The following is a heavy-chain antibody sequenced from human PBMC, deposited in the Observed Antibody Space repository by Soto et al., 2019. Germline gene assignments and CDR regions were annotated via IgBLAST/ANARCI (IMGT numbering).Heavy chain of an antibody. CDR3: AREDTAMVVGYYGMDV. Sequence: GGSLRLSCAASGFTFSSYAMHWVRQAPGKGLEWVAVISYDGSNKYYADSVKGRFTISRDNSKNTLYLQMNSLRAEDTAVYYCAREDTAMVVGYYGMDVWGQGTTVTVS. CDR1: GFTFSSYA. J-gene: IGHJ6*02. V-gene: IGHV3-30-3*01. CDR2: ISYDGSNK. D-gene: IGHD5-18*01.